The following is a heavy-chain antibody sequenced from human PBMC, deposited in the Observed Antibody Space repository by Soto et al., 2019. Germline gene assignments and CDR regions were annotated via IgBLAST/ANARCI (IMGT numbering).Heavy chain of an antibody. CDR3: ARDSSPISGFDAFDI. D-gene: IGHD6-19*01. Sequence: GSLRLSCAASGFTFSSYWMSWVRQAPGKGLEWVANIKQDGSEKYYVDSVKGRFTISRDNAKNSLYLQMNSLRAEDTAVYYCARDSSPISGFDAFDIWGQGTMVTVSS. V-gene: IGHV3-7*03. J-gene: IGHJ3*02. CDR2: IKQDGSEK. CDR1: GFTFSSYW.